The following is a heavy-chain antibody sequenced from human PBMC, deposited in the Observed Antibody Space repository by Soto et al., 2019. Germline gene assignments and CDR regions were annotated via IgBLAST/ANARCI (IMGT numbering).Heavy chain of an antibody. V-gene: IGHV4-39*01. D-gene: IGHD2-15*01. Sequence: SETLSLTCTVSGGSISSSSYYWGWIRQPPGKGLEWIGSIYYSGSTYYNPSLKSRVTISVDTSKNQFSLKLSSVTAADTAVYYCARLIFKYCSGGSCYGDRGVLDYWGQGTLVTVSS. J-gene: IGHJ4*02. CDR3: ARLIFKYCSGGSCYGDRGVLDY. CDR1: GGSISSSSYY. CDR2: IYYSGST.